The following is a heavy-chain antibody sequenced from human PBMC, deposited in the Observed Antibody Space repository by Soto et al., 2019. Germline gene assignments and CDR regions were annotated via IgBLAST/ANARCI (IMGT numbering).Heavy chain of an antibody. J-gene: IGHJ4*02. V-gene: IGHV3-23*01. CDR3: AKDQHTTKPVATDY. D-gene: IGHD6-19*01. CDR1: GFTFSTYA. CDR2: ISDNGGRT. Sequence: EVQLLESGGGLVEPGGSLRLSCAASGFTFSTYAMAWIRQATGKGLEWVSGISDNGGRTYYAASVKGRFTISRDNSKNTLYLQMNSLRPEDTAIYYCAKDQHTTKPVATDYWGQATLVTVSS.